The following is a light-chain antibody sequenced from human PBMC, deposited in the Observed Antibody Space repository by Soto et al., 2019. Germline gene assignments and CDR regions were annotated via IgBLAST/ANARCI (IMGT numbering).Light chain of an antibody. Sequence: IQMTQSPSSLSASVGDRVTITFRASQSISGYLNWYQQKPGKSPELLIYAASSLQSGVPSRFSGSGSGKEFTLTITNLQPEDFATYYCQQCLINRTFGQGTKVDIK. J-gene: IGKJ1*01. CDR2: AAS. CDR1: QSISGY. V-gene: IGKV1-39*01. CDR3: QQCLINRT.